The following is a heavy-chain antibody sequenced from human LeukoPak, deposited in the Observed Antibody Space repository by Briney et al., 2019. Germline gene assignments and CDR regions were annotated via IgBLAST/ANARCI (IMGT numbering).Heavy chain of an antibody. Sequence: GASVKVSCKASGYTFTSYGISWVRQAPGKGLEWVSVIYSGGSTYYADSVKGRFTISRDNSKNTLYLQMNSLRAEDTAVYYCARGPLRQLRGPAAGTAYYYYGMDVWGQGTTVTVSS. CDR1: GYTFTSYG. D-gene: IGHD6-13*01. V-gene: IGHV3-53*01. CDR2: IYSGGST. J-gene: IGHJ6*02. CDR3: ARGPLRQLRGPAAGTAYYYYGMDV.